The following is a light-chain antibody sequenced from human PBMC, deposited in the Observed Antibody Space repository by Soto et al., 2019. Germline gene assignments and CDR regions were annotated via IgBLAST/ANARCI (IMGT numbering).Light chain of an antibody. CDR2: KAS. J-gene: IGKJ1*01. Sequence: DIQRTHCPSTLSGSLGVRVTITCRASQTICSWLAWYQQKPGKAPKLLIYKASTLKSGVPSRFSGSGSGTEFTLTISSLQPDDFATYYCQHYNSYSEAFGQGTKVDIK. CDR3: QHYNSYSEA. CDR1: QTICSW. V-gene: IGKV1-5*03.